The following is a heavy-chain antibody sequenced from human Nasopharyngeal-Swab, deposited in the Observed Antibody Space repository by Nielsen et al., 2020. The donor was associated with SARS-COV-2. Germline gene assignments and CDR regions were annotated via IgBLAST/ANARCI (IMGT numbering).Heavy chain of an antibody. Sequence: GESLKISCAASGFTFSSYWMSWVRQAPGKGPEWVANIKQDGSEKYYVDSVKGRFTISRDNAKNSLYLQMNSLRAEDTAVYYCARLEGSSWYWSYWGQGTLVTVSS. CDR1: GFTFSSYW. J-gene: IGHJ4*02. V-gene: IGHV3-7*01. CDR2: IKQDGSEK. D-gene: IGHD6-13*01. CDR3: ARLEGSSWYWSY.